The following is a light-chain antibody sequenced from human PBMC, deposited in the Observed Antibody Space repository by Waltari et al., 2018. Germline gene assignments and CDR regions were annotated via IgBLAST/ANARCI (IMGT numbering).Light chain of an antibody. Sequence: EIVFTQSPGTLSLSPGESATLSCRGSQSVSRSLAWYQQKPGQAPRLLIYGASSRATGVPDRFSGSGSGTDFSLTISRLEPEDFAVYYCQQYVRLPVSFGQGTKVEIK. CDR2: GAS. J-gene: IGKJ1*01. CDR3: QQYVRLPVS. V-gene: IGKV3-20*01. CDR1: QSVSRS.